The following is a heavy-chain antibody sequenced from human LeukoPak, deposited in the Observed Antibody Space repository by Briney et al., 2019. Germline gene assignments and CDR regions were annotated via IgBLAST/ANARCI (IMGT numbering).Heavy chain of an antibody. CDR3: AKDHGSGYYYNPNFDY. J-gene: IGHJ4*02. Sequence: GGSLRLSCAASGFTFSSYAMSWVRQAPGKGLEWVSAISGSGGSTYYADSVKGRFTISRDNSKNTLHLQMNSLRAEDTAVYYCAKDHGSGYYYNPNFDYWGQGTLVTVSS. CDR2: ISGSGGST. V-gene: IGHV3-23*01. D-gene: IGHD3-22*01. CDR1: GFTFSSYA.